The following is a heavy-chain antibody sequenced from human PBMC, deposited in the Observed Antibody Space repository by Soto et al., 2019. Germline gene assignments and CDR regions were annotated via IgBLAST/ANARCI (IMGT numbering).Heavy chain of an antibody. J-gene: IGHJ4*02. CDR2: IYYSGNT. Sequence: SETLSLTCTVSGGSISSYYWSWIRQPPGKGLEWIGYIYYSGNTNYNPSLKSRVTISVDTSKNQFSLKLSSVTAADTAVYYCARRYGECFDFWGQGTLVTVS. V-gene: IGHV4-59*08. CDR3: ARRYGECFDF. D-gene: IGHD4-17*01. CDR1: GGSISSYY.